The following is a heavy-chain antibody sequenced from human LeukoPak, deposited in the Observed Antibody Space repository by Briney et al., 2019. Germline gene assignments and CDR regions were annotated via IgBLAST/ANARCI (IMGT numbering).Heavy chain of an antibody. D-gene: IGHD3-22*01. V-gene: IGHV3-53*01. CDR2: IYSGGST. Sequence: GGSLRLSCAASGFTVSSNYMSWVRQAPGKGLEWVSVIYSGGSTYYADSVKGRFTISRDNSKNTPYLQMNSLRAEDTAVYYCASQSLTYYYDSSGQHDAFDIWGQGTMVTVSS. CDR3: ASQSLTYYYDSSGQHDAFDI. CDR1: GFTVSSNY. J-gene: IGHJ3*02.